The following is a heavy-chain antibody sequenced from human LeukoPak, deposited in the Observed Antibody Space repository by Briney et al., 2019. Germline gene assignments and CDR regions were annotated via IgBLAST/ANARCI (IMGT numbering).Heavy chain of an antibody. D-gene: IGHD6-13*01. J-gene: IGHJ6*03. CDR2: IKQDGSEK. CDR1: GFTFSSYW. CDR3: ARDQRDSSSWYFATLYYYYYMDV. Sequence: GGSLRLSCAASGFTFSSYWMSWVRQAPGKGLEWVANIKQDGSEKYYVDSVKGRFTISRDNAKNSLYLQMNSLRAEDTAVYYCARDQRDSSSWYFATLYYYYYMDVWGKGTTVTISS. V-gene: IGHV3-7*01.